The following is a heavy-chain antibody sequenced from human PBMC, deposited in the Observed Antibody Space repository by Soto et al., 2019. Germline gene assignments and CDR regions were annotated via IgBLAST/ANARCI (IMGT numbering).Heavy chain of an antibody. CDR3: ARGAIPTRTNYGMDV. J-gene: IGHJ6*02. Sequence: ASVKVSCKASGYTFTSYGISWVRQAPGQGLEWMGMISANNGNTNYAQKLQGRVTMTTDTSTSTVYMELSRLRSEDTAVYYCARGAIPTRTNYGMDVWGQGTTVTVSS. V-gene: IGHV1-18*01. CDR1: GYTFTSYG. CDR2: ISANNGNT. D-gene: IGHD2-2*01.